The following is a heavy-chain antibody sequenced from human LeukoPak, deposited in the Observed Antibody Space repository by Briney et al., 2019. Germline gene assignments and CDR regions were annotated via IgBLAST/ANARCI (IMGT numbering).Heavy chain of an antibody. J-gene: IGHJ4*02. V-gene: IGHV1-69*05. CDR1: GGTFSSYA. CDR2: IIPIFGTA. Sequence: SVKVSCKASGGTFSSYAISWVRQAPGQGLEWMGGIIPIFGTANYAQKFQGRVTMTTDTSTSTAYMELRSLRSDDTAVYYCARDYYDSSGYSGYWGQGTLVTVSS. D-gene: IGHD3-22*01. CDR3: ARDYYDSSGYSGY.